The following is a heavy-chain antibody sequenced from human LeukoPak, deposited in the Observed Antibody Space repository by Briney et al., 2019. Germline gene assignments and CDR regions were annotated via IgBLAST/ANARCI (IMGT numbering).Heavy chain of an antibody. V-gene: IGHV4-39*01. J-gene: IGHJ5*02. CDR1: GGSISSSSYY. CDR2: IYYSGST. CDR3: ARHQEQQLVRLGWFDP. Sequence: SETLSLTCTVSGGSISSSSYYWGWIRQPPGKGLEWIGSIYYSGSTYYNPSLKSRVTISVDTSKNQFSLKLSSVTAADTAVYYCARHQEQQLVRLGWFDPWGQGTLVTVSS. D-gene: IGHD6-13*01.